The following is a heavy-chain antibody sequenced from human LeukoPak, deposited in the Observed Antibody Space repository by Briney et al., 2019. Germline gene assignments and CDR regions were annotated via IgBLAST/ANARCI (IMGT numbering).Heavy chain of an antibody. V-gene: IGHV4-59*01. J-gene: IGHJ6*03. Sequence: SETLSLTCTVSGGSISSYYWSWIRQPPGKGLEWIGYIYYSGSTNYNPSLKSRVTISVDTFKNQFSLKLSSVTAADTAVYYCARGGPYYDSSGYYYYYYYYMDVWGKGTTVTISS. CDR1: GGSISSYY. CDR3: ARGGPYYDSSGYYYYYYYYMDV. CDR2: IYYSGST. D-gene: IGHD3-22*01.